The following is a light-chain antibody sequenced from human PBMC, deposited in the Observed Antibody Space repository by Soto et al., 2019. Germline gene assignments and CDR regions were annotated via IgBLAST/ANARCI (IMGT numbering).Light chain of an antibody. CDR2: SNN. CDR3: AAWDDSLNGHVV. CDR1: SSKIGSNT. V-gene: IGLV1-44*01. Sequence: VLTQPPSASGTPGQRVTISCSGSSSKIGSNTVNWYQQLPGTAPKLLIYSNNQRPSGVPDRFSGSKSGTSASLAISGLQSEDEADYYCAAWDDSLNGHVVFGGGTQLTVL. J-gene: IGLJ2*01.